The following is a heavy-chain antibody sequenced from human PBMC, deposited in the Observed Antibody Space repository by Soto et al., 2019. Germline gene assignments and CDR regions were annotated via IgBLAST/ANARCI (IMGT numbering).Heavy chain of an antibody. J-gene: IGHJ3*02. D-gene: IGHD2-8*01. CDR2: RYHSGST. CDR1: GGSISSNYW. V-gene: IGHV4-4*02. CDR3: SRLHRLSFGVHVYRPVDT. Sequence: QVQLQESGPGLVKPSGTLSLTCEVSGGSISSNYWWSWVRQPPGKGLEWIGERYHSGSTNYNPSLKTRVTVSVDNSNYLFFWYLTSVTAADTALYYGSRLHRLSFGVHVYRPVDTLALGTMVTVSS.